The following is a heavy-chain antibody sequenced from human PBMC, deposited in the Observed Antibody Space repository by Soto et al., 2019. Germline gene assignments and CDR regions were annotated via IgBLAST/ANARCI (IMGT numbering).Heavy chain of an antibody. D-gene: IGHD5-18*01. J-gene: IGHJ4*02. Sequence: GGSLRLSCAASGFTFSSYWMSWVRQAPGKGLEWVANIKQDGSEKYYVDSVKGRFTISRDNAKNSLYLQMNSLRAEDTAVYYCATVDTAMVADYWGQGTLVTVSS. CDR3: ATVDTAMVADY. V-gene: IGHV3-7*03. CDR1: GFTFSSYW. CDR2: IKQDGSEK.